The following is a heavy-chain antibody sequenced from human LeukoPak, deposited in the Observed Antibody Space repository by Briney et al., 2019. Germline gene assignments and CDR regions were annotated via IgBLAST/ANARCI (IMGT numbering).Heavy chain of an antibody. V-gene: IGHV3-48*01. CDR3: ARDRPRPGYDSSGYYYSDYFDY. CDR1: GFTFSSYS. Sequence: GGSLRLSCAASGFTFSSYSMNWVRQAPGKGLEWVSYISSSSSTIYYADSVKGRFTISRDNAKNSLYLQMNSLRAEDTAVYYCARDRPRPGYDSSGYYYSDYFDYWGQGTLVTVSS. J-gene: IGHJ4*02. D-gene: IGHD3-22*01. CDR2: ISSSSSTI.